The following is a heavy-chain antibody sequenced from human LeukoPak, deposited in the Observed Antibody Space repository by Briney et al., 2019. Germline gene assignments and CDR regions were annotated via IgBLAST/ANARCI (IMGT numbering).Heavy chain of an antibody. D-gene: IGHD2-2*01. CDR3: ARSSGSSTSLSLGYYYYGMDV. V-gene: IGHV3-30-3*01. Sequence: PGGSLRLSCAASGFTFSSYAMHWVRQAPGKGLEWVAVISYDGSNKYYADSVKGRFTISRDNSENTLYLQMNSLRAEDTAVYYCARSSGSSTSLSLGYYYYGMDVWGQGTTVTVSS. J-gene: IGHJ6*02. CDR1: GFTFSSYA. CDR2: ISYDGSNK.